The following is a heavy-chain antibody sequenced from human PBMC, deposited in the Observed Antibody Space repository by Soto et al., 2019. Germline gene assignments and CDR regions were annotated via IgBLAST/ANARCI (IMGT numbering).Heavy chain of an antibody. CDR1: GYTFINYY. V-gene: IGHV1-46*01. J-gene: IGHJ4*02. Sequence: ASVKVSCKASGYTFINYYMHWVRQAPGQGLEWMGIIYPSGGSTTYAQKFWGRVTMTRDTSTNTVYLELSSLRSEDTAVYYCARGLITAAGTPLRYWGQGTLVTVSS. CDR3: ARGLITAAGTPLRY. D-gene: IGHD6-13*01. CDR2: IYPSGGST.